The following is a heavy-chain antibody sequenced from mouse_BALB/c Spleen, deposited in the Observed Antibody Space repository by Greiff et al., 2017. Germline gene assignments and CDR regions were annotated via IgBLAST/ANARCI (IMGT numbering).Heavy chain of an antibody. J-gene: IGHJ2*01. D-gene: IGHD1-1*01. CDR1: GYTFTSYV. CDR2: INPYNDGT. CDR3: ARDGGITTVVATPLFDY. V-gene: IGHV1-14*01. Sequence: VQLQQSGPELVKPGASVKMSCKASGYTFTSYVMHWVKQKPGQGLEWIGYINPYNDGTKYNEKFKGKATLTSDKSSSTAYMELSSLTSEDSAVYYCARDGGITTVVATPLFDYWGQGTTLTVSS.